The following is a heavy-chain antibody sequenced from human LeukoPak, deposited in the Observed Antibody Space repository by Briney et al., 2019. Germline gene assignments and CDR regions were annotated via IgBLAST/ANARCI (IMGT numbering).Heavy chain of an antibody. CDR2: IYTSGST. CDR3: ARDSPTGAFDI. J-gene: IGHJ3*02. V-gene: IGHV4-61*02. Sequence: SETLSLTCTVSGGSISSGSYYWSWIRQPAGKGLEWIGRIYTSGSTNYNPSLKSRVTISVDTSKNQFSLKLSSVTAADTAVYYCARDSPTGAFDIWGQGTMVTVSS. CDR1: GGSISSGSYY. D-gene: IGHD2-8*02.